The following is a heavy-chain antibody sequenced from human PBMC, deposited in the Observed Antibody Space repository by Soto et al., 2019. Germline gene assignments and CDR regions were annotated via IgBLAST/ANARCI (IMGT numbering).Heavy chain of an antibody. CDR2: ISAYNGNT. J-gene: IGHJ4*02. Sequence: ASVKVSCKASGYTFTIYGISCVLQAPGQGLEWMGWISAYNGNTNYAQKLQGRVTMTTDTSTSTAYMELRSLRSDDTAVYYCARIDPRGSQRPDYWGQGTLVTVSS. V-gene: IGHV1-18*04. CDR3: ARIDPRGSQRPDY. CDR1: GYTFTIYG. D-gene: IGHD2-21*01.